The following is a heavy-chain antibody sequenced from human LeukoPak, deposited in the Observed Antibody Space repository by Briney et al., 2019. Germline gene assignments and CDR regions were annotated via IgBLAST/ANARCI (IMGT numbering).Heavy chain of an antibody. CDR2: IYYSGST. Sequence: SETLSLTCTVSGGSISSYYWSWIRQPPGKGLEWIGYIYYSGSTNYNPSLKSRVTISVDTSKNQFSLKLSSVTAADTAVYYCARVESTYDAFDIWGQGTMVTVSS. CDR3: ARVESTYDAFDI. J-gene: IGHJ3*02. CDR1: GGSISSYY. V-gene: IGHV4-59*01.